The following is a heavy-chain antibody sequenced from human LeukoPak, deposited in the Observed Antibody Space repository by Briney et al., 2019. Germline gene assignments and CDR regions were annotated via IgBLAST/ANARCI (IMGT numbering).Heavy chain of an antibody. V-gene: IGHV3-30*03. Sequence: PGGSLRLSCAASGFTFSSYGMHWVRQAPGKGLEWVALISYDGDNKYYTDSVKGRFTISRDNSKNTLYLQMNSLRAEDTAVYYCARAGFGELLSWFDPWGQGTLVTVSS. CDR3: ARAGFGELLSWFDP. CDR1: GFTFSSYG. CDR2: ISYDGDNK. D-gene: IGHD3-10*01. J-gene: IGHJ5*02.